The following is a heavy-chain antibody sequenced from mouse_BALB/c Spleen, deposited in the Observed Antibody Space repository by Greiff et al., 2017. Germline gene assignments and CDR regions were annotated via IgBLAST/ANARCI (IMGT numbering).Heavy chain of an antibody. J-gene: IGHJ2*01. CDR2: ISSGSSTI. D-gene: IGHD1-1*01. CDR3: ARSFLTTVVEGYFDY. Sequence: EVQGVESGGGLVQPGGSRKLSCAASGFTFSSFGMHWVRQAPEKGLEWVAYISSGSSTIYYADTVKGRFTISRDNPKNTLFLQMTSLRSEDTAMYYCARSFLTTVVEGYFDYWGQGTTLTVSS. CDR1: GFTFSSFG. V-gene: IGHV5-17*02.